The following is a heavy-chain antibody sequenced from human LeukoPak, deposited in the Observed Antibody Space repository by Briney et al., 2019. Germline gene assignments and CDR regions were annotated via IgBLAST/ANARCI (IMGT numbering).Heavy chain of an antibody. Sequence: GASVKVSCKASGYTFTGYYMHWVRQAPGQGLEWMGGIIPIFGTANYAQKFQGRVTITTDESTSTAYMELSSLRSEDTAVYYCARAPAYYYDSSGYLNWFDPWGQGTLVTVSS. CDR1: GYTFTGYY. D-gene: IGHD3-22*01. CDR3: ARAPAYYYDSSGYLNWFDP. V-gene: IGHV1-69*05. J-gene: IGHJ5*02. CDR2: IIPIFGTA.